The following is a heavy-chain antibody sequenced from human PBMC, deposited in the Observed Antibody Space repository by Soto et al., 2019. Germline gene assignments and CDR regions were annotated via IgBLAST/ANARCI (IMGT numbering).Heavy chain of an antibody. D-gene: IGHD3-3*01. CDR1: GGSISSSSYY. J-gene: IGHJ5*02. Sequence: SETLSLTCTVSGGSISSSSYYWGWIRQPPGKGLEWIGSIYYSGSTYYNPSLKSRVTISVDTSKNQFSLKLSSVTAADTAVYYCARRGKILAEFDPWGQGTLVTVSS. V-gene: IGHV4-39*01. CDR2: IYYSGST. CDR3: ARRGKILAEFDP.